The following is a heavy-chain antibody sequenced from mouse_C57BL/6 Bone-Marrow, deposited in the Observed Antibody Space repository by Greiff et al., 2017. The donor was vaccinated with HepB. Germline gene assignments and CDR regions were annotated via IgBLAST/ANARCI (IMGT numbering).Heavy chain of an antibody. J-gene: IGHJ2*01. V-gene: IGHV1-15*01. CDR3: TRDYYGSSIDY. CDR1: GYTFTDYE. D-gene: IGHD1-1*01. CDR2: IDPETGGT. Sequence: QVQLKESGAELVRPGASVTLSCKASGYTFTDYEMHWVKQTPVHGLEWIGAIDPETGGTAYNQKFKGKAILTADKSSSTAYMELRSLTSEDSAVYYCTRDYYGSSIDYWGQGTTLTVSS.